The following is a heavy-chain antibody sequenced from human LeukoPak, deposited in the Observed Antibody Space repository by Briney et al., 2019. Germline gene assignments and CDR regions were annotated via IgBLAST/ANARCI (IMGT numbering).Heavy chain of an antibody. CDR2: INSDGSST. CDR1: GFTFSSYW. D-gene: IGHD6-6*01. Sequence: PGGSLRLSCAASGFTFSSYWMHWVRQAPGKGLVWVSRINSDGSSTSYADSVKGRFTISRDNAKNSLYLQMNSLRAEDTAVYYCARAPAEIVARQFDYWGQGTLVTVSS. CDR3: ARAPAEIVARQFDY. J-gene: IGHJ4*02. V-gene: IGHV3-74*01.